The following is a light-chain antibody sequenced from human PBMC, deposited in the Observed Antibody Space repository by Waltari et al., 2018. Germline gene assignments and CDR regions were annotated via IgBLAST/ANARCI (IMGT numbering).Light chain of an antibody. V-gene: IGLV2-14*01. J-gene: IGLJ3*02. CDR1: SRDVGGYNY. CDR2: DVS. Sequence: QSALTQPASVSGSPGQSITISSTGTSRDVGGYNYVSWYQQHPGKAPKLMIFDVSKRPSGVSNRFSGSKSGSTASLTISGLQAEDEADFYCNSYTSSSTWVFGGGTKLTVL. CDR3: NSYTSSSTWV.